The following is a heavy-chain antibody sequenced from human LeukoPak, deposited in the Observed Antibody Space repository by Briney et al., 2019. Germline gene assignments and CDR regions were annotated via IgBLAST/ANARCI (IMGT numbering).Heavy chain of an antibody. CDR3: ARHYYDSSGLAYYFDN. CDR2: IRYSGRT. Sequence: PSESLSLTCTVSGGSVSSISSYWGWIRQPPGKGLEWIGSIRYSGRTYYSPSLQSRVTMSVDTSKSRFALRLSSVTAADTAVYSCARHYYDSSGLAYYFDNWGQGTLVTVSS. CDR1: GGSVSSISSY. J-gene: IGHJ4*02. D-gene: IGHD3-22*01. V-gene: IGHV4-39*01.